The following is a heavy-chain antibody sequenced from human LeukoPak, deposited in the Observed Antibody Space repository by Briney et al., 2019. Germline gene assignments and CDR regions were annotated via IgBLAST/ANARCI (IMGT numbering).Heavy chain of an antibody. CDR1: GYMFTTYY. J-gene: IGHJ6*03. Sequence: GASVKVSCKTSGYMFTTYYPHWVRQAPGQGLEWMGWINPHSGGTNYAQKFQGRVTITADKSSTTVYMELSSLRSEDTAVYYCASPPVPQAAAITPGYFYYYMDVWGKGTTVTVSS. CDR2: INPHSGGT. V-gene: IGHV1-2*02. D-gene: IGHD6-13*01. CDR3: ASPPVPQAAAITPGYFYYYMDV.